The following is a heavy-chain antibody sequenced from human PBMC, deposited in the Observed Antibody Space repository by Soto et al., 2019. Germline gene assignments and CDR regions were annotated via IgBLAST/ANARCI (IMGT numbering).Heavy chain of an antibody. CDR3: ARLRDSDGMDV. CDR1: GGTFSSNT. CDR2: IIPILGIA. D-gene: IGHD1-26*01. Sequence: QVQLVQSGAEVKKPGSSVKVSCKASGGTFSSNTISWVRQAPGKGLEWMGRIIPILGIANYAQKFQGRVTITADKSTSTAYMELSSLRSEDTAVYYCARLRDSDGMDVWGQGTTVTVSS. J-gene: IGHJ6*02. V-gene: IGHV1-69*02.